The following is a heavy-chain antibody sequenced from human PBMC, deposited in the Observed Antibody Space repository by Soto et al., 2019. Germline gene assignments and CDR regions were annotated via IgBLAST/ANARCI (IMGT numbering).Heavy chain of an antibody. CDR2: IYHSGST. CDR1: GGSISSNNW. D-gene: IGHD3-10*01. CDR3: ARSSLERITMVRGWFDP. J-gene: IGHJ5*02. Sequence: QVQLQESGPGLVKPSGTLTLTCAVSGGSISSNNWWTWVRQPPRRGLEWIGEIYHSGSTNYNPSLKSRVTISVDKSKNQFSLKLSSVTAADTAVYYCARSSLERITMVRGWFDPWGQGTPVTVSS. V-gene: IGHV4-4*02.